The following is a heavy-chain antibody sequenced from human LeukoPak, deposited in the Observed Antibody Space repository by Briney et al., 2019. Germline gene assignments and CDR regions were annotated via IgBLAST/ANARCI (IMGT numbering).Heavy chain of an antibody. CDR2: IYSGGST. Sequence: GGSLRLSWAASGFTFSSYSMNWVRQAPGKGLEWVSVIYSGGSTYYADSVKGRFTISRDNSKNTLYLQMNSLGAEDTAVYYCARDPDYYDSSGYSRWGQGTLVTVSS. V-gene: IGHV3-53*01. CDR3: ARDPDYYDSSGYSR. D-gene: IGHD3-22*01. J-gene: IGHJ4*02. CDR1: GFTFSSYS.